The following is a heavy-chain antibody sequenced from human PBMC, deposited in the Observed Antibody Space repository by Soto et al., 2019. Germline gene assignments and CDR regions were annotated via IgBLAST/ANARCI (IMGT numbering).Heavy chain of an antibody. D-gene: IGHD3-3*01. Sequence: GGSLRLSCSASGFTFSSYAMHWVRQAPGKGLEYVSAISSNGGSTYYADSVKGRFTISRDNSKNTLYLQMSSLRAEDTAVYYCVSSYYDFWSGQNPGGYFDYWGQGTLVTVSS. CDR2: ISSNGGST. CDR3: VSSYYDFWSGQNPGGYFDY. J-gene: IGHJ4*02. V-gene: IGHV3-64D*08. CDR1: GFTFSSYA.